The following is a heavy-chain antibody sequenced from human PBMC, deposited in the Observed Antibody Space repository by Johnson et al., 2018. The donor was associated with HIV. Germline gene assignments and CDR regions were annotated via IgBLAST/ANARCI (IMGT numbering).Heavy chain of an antibody. CDR1: GFTFSNAW. D-gene: IGHD3-16*01. CDR3: ARPQGGAPLAMAFDI. Sequence: MLLVESGGGVAQRGGSLRLSCAASGFTFSNAWMSWVRQAPGKGLEWVANIKQDGSERYYVDSVKGRFTISRDNAKNSLYLQMNSLRAEDTAVYYCARPQGGAPLAMAFDIWGQGTMVTVSS. V-gene: IGHV3-7*01. CDR2: IKQDGSER. J-gene: IGHJ3*02.